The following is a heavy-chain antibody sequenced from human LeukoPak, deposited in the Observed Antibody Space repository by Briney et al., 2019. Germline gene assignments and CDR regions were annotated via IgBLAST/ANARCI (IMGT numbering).Heavy chain of an antibody. Sequence: SETLSLTCAVYGGSFSGYYWSWIRQPPGKGLEWIGEINHSGSTNYNPSLKSRVTISVDTSRNQFSLKLSSVTAADTAVYYCARIKPGIAVADYWGQGTLVTVSS. CDR3: ARIKPGIAVADY. D-gene: IGHD6-19*01. V-gene: IGHV4-34*01. CDR1: GGSFSGYY. CDR2: INHSGST. J-gene: IGHJ4*02.